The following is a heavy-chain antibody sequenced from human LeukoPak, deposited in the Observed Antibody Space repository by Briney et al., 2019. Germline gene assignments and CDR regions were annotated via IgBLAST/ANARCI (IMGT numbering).Heavy chain of an antibody. Sequence: PGRSLRLSCAASGFTFSNAWMSWVRQAPGKGLEWVGRIKSKTDGGTTDYAAPVKGRFTISRDDSKNTLYLQMNSLKTEDTAVYYCTTGYYDSSGYYFRDDYWGQGTLVTVSS. CDR1: GFTFSNAW. V-gene: IGHV3-15*01. D-gene: IGHD3-22*01. CDR2: IKSKTDGGTT. J-gene: IGHJ4*02. CDR3: TTGYYDSSGYYFRDDY.